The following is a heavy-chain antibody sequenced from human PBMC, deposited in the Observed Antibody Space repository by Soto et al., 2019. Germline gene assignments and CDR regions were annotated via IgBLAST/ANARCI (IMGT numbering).Heavy chain of an antibody. CDR1: GASISSYY. CDR2: IYYTGST. CDR3: ASEGSGWYDY. J-gene: IGHJ4*02. D-gene: IGHD6-19*01. Sequence: QVQLQESGPGLVKPSETLSLTCTVSGASISSYYWTWIRQPPGKGLEWIGYIYYTGSTTYNPSLKSRVTISIDTSKSQFALKLSSVTAADTAVYYCASEGSGWYDYWGQGTLVTVSS. V-gene: IGHV4-59*01.